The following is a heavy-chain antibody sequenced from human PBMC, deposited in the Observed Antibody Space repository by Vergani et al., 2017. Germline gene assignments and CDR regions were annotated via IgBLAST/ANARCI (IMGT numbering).Heavy chain of an antibody. D-gene: IGHD6-19*01. J-gene: IGHJ3*02. V-gene: IGHV3-23*01. Sequence: EVQLLESGGDLVQPGGSLRLSCAASGFTFIMHAMSWVRQAPGKGLEWVSTLSASDRRTHYADSVKGRFTISRDNSKNTLYLHMNSLRPDDTAVYYCEKVGRSEVTGTFGAFDILGQETMVTVSS. CDR3: EKVGRSEVTGTFGAFDI. CDR2: LSASDRRT. CDR1: GFTFIMHA.